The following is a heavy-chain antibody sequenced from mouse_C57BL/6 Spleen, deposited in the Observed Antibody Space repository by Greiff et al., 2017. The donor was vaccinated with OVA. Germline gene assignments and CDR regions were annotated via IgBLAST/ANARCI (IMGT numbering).Heavy chain of an antibody. V-gene: IGHV1-64*01. Sequence: QVQLQQPGAELVKPGASVKMSCKASGYTFTSYWMHWVKQRPGQGLEWIGMIHPNSGSTNYNEKFKSKATLTVDKSSSTAYMQLSSLTSEDSAVYYCAREEVRRDMYYFDYWGQGTTLTVSS. CDR2: IHPNSGST. J-gene: IGHJ2*01. CDR3: AREEVRRDMYYFDY. D-gene: IGHD3-3*01. CDR1: GYTFTSYW.